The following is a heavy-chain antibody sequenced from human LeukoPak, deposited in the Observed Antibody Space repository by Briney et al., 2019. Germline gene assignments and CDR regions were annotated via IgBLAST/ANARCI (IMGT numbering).Heavy chain of an antibody. Sequence: PSETLSLTCAVSGGSISSSNWWSWVRQPPGKGLEWIGEIYHSGSTNYNPSLKSRVTISVDTSKNQFSLKLSSVTAADTAVYYCARGSAEYAFDIWGQGTMVTVSS. CDR3: ARGSAEYAFDI. V-gene: IGHV4-4*02. CDR2: IYHSGST. CDR1: GGSISSSNW. D-gene: IGHD6-13*01. J-gene: IGHJ3*02.